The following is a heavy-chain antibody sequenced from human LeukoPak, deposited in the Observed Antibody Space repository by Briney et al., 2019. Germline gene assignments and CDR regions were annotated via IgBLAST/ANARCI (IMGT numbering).Heavy chain of an antibody. CDR3: ARDRSSYYDFWSGYSYYYYYGMDV. J-gene: IGHJ6*02. CDR2: INSDGSST. CDR1: GFTFSSYW. D-gene: IGHD3-3*01. V-gene: IGHV3-74*01. Sequence: GGSLRLSCAASGFTFSSYWMHWVRQAPGKGLVWVSRINSDGSSTSYADSVKGRFTISRDNAKNTLYLQMNSLRAEDTAVYYCARDRSSYYDFWSGYSYYYYYGMDVWGQGTTVTVSS.